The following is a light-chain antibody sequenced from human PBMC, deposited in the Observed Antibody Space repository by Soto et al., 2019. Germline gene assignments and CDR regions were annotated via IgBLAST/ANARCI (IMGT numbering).Light chain of an antibody. CDR1: QSISTW. Sequence: DVHITHSPSTLSESIEDKVTNTCRASQSISTWLAWYQQKSGKAPKVLIYDASRLEAGVPSRFSGSGSGTEFTLTICSLQPDDFATYYCQQSNSYSWTFGQGTKV. J-gene: IGKJ1*01. V-gene: IGKV1-5*01. CDR3: QQSNSYSWT. CDR2: DAS.